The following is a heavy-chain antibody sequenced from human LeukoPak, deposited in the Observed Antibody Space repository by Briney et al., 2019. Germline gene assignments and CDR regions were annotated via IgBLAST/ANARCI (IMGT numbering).Heavy chain of an antibody. V-gene: IGHV4-4*02. CDR2: IYHSGST. CDR3: AREKDIVAQAELTPPHFDY. Sequence: GSLRLSCAASGFTFSTFWMTWVRQTPGKGLEWIGEIYHSGSTNYNPSLKSRVTISVDKSKNQFSLKLSSVTAADTAVYYCAREKDIVAQAELTPPHFDYWGQGTLVTVSS. CDR1: GFTFSTFW. D-gene: IGHD5-12*01. J-gene: IGHJ4*02.